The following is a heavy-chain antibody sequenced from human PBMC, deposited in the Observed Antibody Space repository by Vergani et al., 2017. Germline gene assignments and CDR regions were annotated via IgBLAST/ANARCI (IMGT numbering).Heavy chain of an antibody. D-gene: IGHD3-22*01. J-gene: IGHJ4*02. Sequence: HLLEPGGGLVQPGGSLRLSCAASGSPFSSYALTWVRQAPGKGLEWVSTISRSGFNTYYADSVKGRFTVARDNSKNTLFLQMNSLRAGDTAVYYCAKDVLGDSSDLDSWGPGTLVTVSS. CDR2: ISRSGFNT. CDR3: AKDVLGDSSDLDS. V-gene: IGHV3-23*01. CDR1: GSPFSSYA.